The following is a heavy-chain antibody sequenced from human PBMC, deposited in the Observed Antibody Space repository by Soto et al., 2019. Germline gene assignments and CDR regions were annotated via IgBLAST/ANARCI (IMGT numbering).Heavy chain of an antibody. Sequence: GGSLRLSCAASGFTFSSYWMHWVRQAPGKGLGWVSRINSDGSSTGYTDSVKGRFTISRDNAKNTLYLQMNSLRAEDTAVYYCARVSGLSLGFYDPWGQGTRVTV. V-gene: IGHV3-74*01. D-gene: IGHD3-10*01. CDR2: INSDGSST. CDR3: ARVSGLSLGFYDP. J-gene: IGHJ5*02. CDR1: GFTFSSYW.